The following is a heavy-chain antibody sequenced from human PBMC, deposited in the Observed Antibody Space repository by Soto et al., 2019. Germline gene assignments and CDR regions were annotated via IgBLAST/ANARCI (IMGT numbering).Heavy chain of an antibody. J-gene: IGHJ3*02. CDR2: IIPIFGTA. Sequence: ASVKVSCKASGGTFSSYAISWVRQAPGQGLEWMGGIIPIFGTANYAQKFQGRVTITADESTSTAYMELSSLRSEDTAVYYCATAKTLLTTVTTFDYAFDIWGQGTMVTVSS. CDR1: GGTFSSYA. CDR3: ATAKTLLTTVTTFDYAFDI. D-gene: IGHD4-17*01. V-gene: IGHV1-69*13.